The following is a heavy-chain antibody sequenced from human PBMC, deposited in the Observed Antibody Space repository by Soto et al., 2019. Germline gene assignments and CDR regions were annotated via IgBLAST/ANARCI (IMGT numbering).Heavy chain of an antibody. CDR1: GGSFSGYY. J-gene: IGHJ3*02. CDR2: INHSGST. V-gene: IGHV4-34*01. D-gene: IGHD2-8*01. CDR3: SRAANLRYCTNGVCYTFDI. Sequence: SETLSLTCAVYGGSFSGYYWSWIRQPPGKGLEWIGEINHSGSTNYNPSLKSRVTISVDTSKNQFSLKLSSVTAADTAVYYCSRAANLRYCTNGVCYTFDIWGKGTMVTVSS.